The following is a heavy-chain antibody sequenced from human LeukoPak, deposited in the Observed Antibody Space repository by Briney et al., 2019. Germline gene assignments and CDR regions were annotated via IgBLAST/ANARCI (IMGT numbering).Heavy chain of an antibody. D-gene: IGHD1-26*01. V-gene: IGHV4-59*08. J-gene: IGHJ3*02. CDR3: AAPIVGATTVAFDI. Sequence: PSETLSLTCTVSGGSISSYYWSWIRQPPGKGLEWIGYIYYSGSTNYNPSLKSRVTISVDTSKNQFSLKLSSVTAADTAVYYCAAPIVGATTVAFDIWGQGTMVTVSS. CDR1: GGSISSYY. CDR2: IYYSGST.